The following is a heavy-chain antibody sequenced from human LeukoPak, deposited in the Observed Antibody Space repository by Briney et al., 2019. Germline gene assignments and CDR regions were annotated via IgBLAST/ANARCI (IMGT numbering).Heavy chain of an antibody. D-gene: IGHD6-19*01. J-gene: IGHJ4*02. CDR1: RFTLSNYW. V-gene: IGHV3-7*01. CDR2: IKQSGSET. Sequence: GGSLRLSCAASRFTLSNYWMSWVRQAPGKGLEWVANIKQSGSETYYLDSVKGRFTISKDNANSSLSLQMNSLRAEDTAVYYCARQRGSGCLDYWGEGTLVTVSS. CDR3: ARQRGSGCLDY.